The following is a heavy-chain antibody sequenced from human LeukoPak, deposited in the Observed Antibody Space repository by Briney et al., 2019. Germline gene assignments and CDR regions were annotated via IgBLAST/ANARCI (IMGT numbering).Heavy chain of an antibody. CDR1: GFTFSSYW. V-gene: IGHV3-21*01. Sequence: GGSLRLSCAASGFTFSSYWMHWVRQAPGKGLVWVSSISSSSSYIYYADSVEGRFSISRDNAKNSLYLQMNSLRAEDTAVYYCARDVDTAMKDFDYWGQGTLVTVSS. CDR3: ARDVDTAMKDFDY. CDR2: ISSSSSYI. D-gene: IGHD5-18*01. J-gene: IGHJ4*02.